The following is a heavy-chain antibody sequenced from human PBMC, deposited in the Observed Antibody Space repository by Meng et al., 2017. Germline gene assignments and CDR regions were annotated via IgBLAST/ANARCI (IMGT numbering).Heavy chain of an antibody. CDR3: ARMGIAVAGTLGWEDY. Sequence: QGQLGHSGSELKKPGASGKVSCKASGYTFTSYAMNWVRQAPGQGLEWMGWINTNTGNPTYAQGFTGRFVFSLDTSVSTAYLQISSLKAEDTAVYYCARMGIAVAGTLGWEDYWGQGTLVTVSS. CDR2: INTNTGNP. CDR1: GYTFTSYA. J-gene: IGHJ4*02. D-gene: IGHD6-19*01. V-gene: IGHV7-4-1*02.